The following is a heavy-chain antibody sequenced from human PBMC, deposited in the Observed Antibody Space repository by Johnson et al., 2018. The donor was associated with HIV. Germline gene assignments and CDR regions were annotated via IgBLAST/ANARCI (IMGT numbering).Heavy chain of an antibody. Sequence: VQLVESGGGLVQPGGSLRLSCAASGFTFSTYDMHWVRQPTGKGLEWVSVIGTAGDTYYPGSVKGRFTVSRENAKNSLYLQINSLSAGDTAIYYCARVVVVTAKGAFDIWGQGTMVTVSS. D-gene: IGHD2-21*02. CDR3: ARVVVVTAKGAFDI. CDR2: IGTAGDT. CDR1: GFTFSTYD. J-gene: IGHJ3*02. V-gene: IGHV3-13*01.